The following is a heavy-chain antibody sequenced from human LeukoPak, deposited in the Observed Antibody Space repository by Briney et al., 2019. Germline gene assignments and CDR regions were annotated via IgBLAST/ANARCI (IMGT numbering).Heavy chain of an antibody. CDR1: GFTFSSYE. CDR3: ARAFSIRANY. Sequence: GGSLRLSCAASGFTFSSYEMNWVRQAPGKGLEWVSYISSSGSTIYYADSVKGRFTISRDNAKNSLYLQMNSLRAEDTAVYYCARAFSIRANYWGQGTLVTISS. J-gene: IGHJ4*02. CDR2: ISSSGSTI. D-gene: IGHD3-3*01. V-gene: IGHV3-48*03.